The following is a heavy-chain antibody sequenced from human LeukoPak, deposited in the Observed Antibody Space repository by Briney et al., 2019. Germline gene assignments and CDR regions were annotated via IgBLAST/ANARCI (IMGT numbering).Heavy chain of an antibody. CDR3: AKDLTVTTEYYFDY. V-gene: IGHV3-23*01. CDR2: ISGSDGST. Sequence: GGSLRLSCAASGFTFSSHGINWVRQAPGKGLEWVSAISGSDGSTNYADSVKGRFTISRDNSKNTLYLQMNSLRAEDTAVYYCAKDLTVTTEYYFDYWGQGTLVTVSS. J-gene: IGHJ4*02. CDR1: GFTFSSHG. D-gene: IGHD4-17*01.